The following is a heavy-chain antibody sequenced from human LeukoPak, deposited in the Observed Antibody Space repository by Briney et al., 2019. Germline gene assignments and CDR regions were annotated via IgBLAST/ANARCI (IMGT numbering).Heavy chain of an antibody. V-gene: IGHV4-61*01. D-gene: IGHD3-22*01. J-gene: IGHJ3*02. CDR2: IYYSGST. CDR1: GYSISSSYY. Sequence: SETLSLTCTVSGYSISSSYYWSWIRQPPGKGLEWIGYIYYSGSTNYNPSLKSRVTISVDTSKNQFSLKLSSVTAADTAVYYCARVGGITMIVVLITDAFDIWGQGTMVTVSS. CDR3: ARVGGITMIVVLITDAFDI.